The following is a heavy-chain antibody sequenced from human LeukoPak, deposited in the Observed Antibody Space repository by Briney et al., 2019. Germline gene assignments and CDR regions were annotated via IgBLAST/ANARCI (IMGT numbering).Heavy chain of an antibody. D-gene: IGHD1-26*01. Sequence: GASVKVSCKASGYTFTDYYMHWVRQAPGQGLEWMGWMNPNSGNTGYAQKFQGRVTITRNTSISTAYMELSSLRSEDTAVYYCARGRSRVAKYYFDYWGQGTLVTVSS. CDR1: GYTFTDYY. V-gene: IGHV1-8*03. CDR3: ARGRSRVAKYYFDY. J-gene: IGHJ4*02. CDR2: MNPNSGNT.